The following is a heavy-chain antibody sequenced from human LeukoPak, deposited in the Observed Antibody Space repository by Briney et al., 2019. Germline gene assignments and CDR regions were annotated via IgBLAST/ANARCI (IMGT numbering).Heavy chain of an antibody. D-gene: IGHD3-3*01. Sequence: GASLKVSCKASGYTFTSYYMHWVRQAPGQGLEWIGIINPSGGSTSYAQKFQGRVTMTRDTSTSTVYMELSSLRSEDTGVYYCARDRFWSAPYMGSGYDAFDIWGQGTMVTVSS. J-gene: IGHJ3*02. V-gene: IGHV1-46*01. CDR2: INPSGGST. CDR3: ARDRFWSAPYMGSGYDAFDI. CDR1: GYTFTSYY.